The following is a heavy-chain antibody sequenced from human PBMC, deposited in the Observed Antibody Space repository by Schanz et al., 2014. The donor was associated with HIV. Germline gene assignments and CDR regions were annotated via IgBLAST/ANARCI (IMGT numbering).Heavy chain of an antibody. CDR3: ARGGIFAEGPYCSVTRCYTTDF. J-gene: IGHJ4*02. CDR1: NGSFGAYH. V-gene: IGHV4-34*01. CDR2: INHRGIS. Sequence: QVQLQQWGTGLLKPSETLSLICAVYNGSFGAYHWSWIRQPPGKGLEWIGDINHRGISNYSPSLGGRVAMSVDTSKRKFSLKLTSVPAADTAVYYCARGGIFAEGPYCSVTRCYTTDFWGQGSPVTVSS. D-gene: IGHD2-2*02.